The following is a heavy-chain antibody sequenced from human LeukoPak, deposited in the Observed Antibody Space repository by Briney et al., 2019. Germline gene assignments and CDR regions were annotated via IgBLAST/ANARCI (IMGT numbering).Heavy chain of an antibody. CDR2: ISSSGSTI. D-gene: IGHD2-15*01. CDR3: ARDRIVVVGGYYYYGMDV. J-gene: IGHJ6*02. CDR1: GFTFSSYE. V-gene: IGHV3-48*03. Sequence: GGSLRLSCAASGFTFSSYEMNWVRDAPGKGREWVSYISSSGSTIYYTDSVRGRFTISRDNAKNTLYMQMNSLRAEDTAVYYCARDRIVVVGGYYYYGMDVWGQGTTVTASS.